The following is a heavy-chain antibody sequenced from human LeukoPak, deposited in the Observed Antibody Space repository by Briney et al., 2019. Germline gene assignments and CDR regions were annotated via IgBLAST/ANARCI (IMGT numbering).Heavy chain of an antibody. CDR1: GFIFCNYA. Sequence: GGSLRLSCAPSGFIFCNYALSWVRQAPGKGLEWVSGISVSGGSTWYADSVKGRFTISRDNSNNTLYLQMNSLRADDTAVYYCGKASLFTFWGVIDQWGQGTLVTVSS. J-gene: IGHJ4*02. D-gene: IGHD3-16*01. CDR3: GKASLFTFWGVIDQ. CDR2: ISVSGGST. V-gene: IGHV3-23*01.